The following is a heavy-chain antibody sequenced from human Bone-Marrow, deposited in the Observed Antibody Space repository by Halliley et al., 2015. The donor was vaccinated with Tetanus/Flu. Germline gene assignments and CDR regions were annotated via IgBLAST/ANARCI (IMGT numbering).Heavy chain of an antibody. D-gene: IGHD3-16*01. CDR2: IYCRGST. V-gene: IGHV4-59*01. Sequence: GYIYCRGSTKYHPSLKSRVTMAVATSKNQFSLKLTSVTAADAAVYFCARNFWPYGFVWGTFGQWGQGTLVSVSS. J-gene: IGHJ4*02. CDR3: ARNFWPYGFVWGTFGQ.